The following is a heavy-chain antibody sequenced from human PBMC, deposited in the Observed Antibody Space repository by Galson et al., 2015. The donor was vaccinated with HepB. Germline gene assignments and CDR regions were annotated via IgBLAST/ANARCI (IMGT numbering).Heavy chain of an antibody. Sequence: SVKVSCKAPGYTFTSYGISWVRQAPGQGLEWMGWISAYNGNTNYAQKLQGRVTMTTDTSTSTAYMELRSLGSDDTAVYYCARLPLGDFWSGYYAYYYYYMDVWGKGTTVTVSS. CDR2: ISAYNGNT. J-gene: IGHJ6*03. CDR3: ARLPLGDFWSGYYAYYYYYMDV. D-gene: IGHD3-3*01. V-gene: IGHV1-18*01. CDR1: GYTFTSYG.